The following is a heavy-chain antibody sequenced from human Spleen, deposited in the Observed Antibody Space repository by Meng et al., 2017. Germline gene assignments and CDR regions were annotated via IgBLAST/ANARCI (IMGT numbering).Heavy chain of an antibody. V-gene: IGHV3-21*01. CDR1: GFTFSSYS. CDR2: ISSSSSYI. Sequence: GESLKISCAASGFTFSSYSMNWVRQAPGKGLEWVSSISSSSSYIYYADSVKGRFTISRDNAKNSLYLQMNSLRAEDTAVYYCARAHYYGSGSYWKLDYWGQGTLVTVSS. CDR3: ARAHYYGSGSYWKLDY. D-gene: IGHD3-10*01. J-gene: IGHJ4*02.